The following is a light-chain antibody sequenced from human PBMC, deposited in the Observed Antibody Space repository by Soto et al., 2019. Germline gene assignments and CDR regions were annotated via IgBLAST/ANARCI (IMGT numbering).Light chain of an antibody. CDR1: SSNIGAGYD. CDR2: GNT. Sequence: QSVLTQPPSVSGAPGQRVTISCTWSSSNIGAGYDVHWYQQLPGTAPKLLIYGNTNGPSVVPDRFSGSKSGTSASLAITGLQAEDEADYYCQSYDSRLSGSVFGGGTKVTVL. J-gene: IGLJ3*02. CDR3: QSYDSRLSGSV. V-gene: IGLV1-40*01.